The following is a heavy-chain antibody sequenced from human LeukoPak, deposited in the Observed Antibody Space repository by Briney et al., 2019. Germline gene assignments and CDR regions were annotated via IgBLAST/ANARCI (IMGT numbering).Heavy chain of an antibody. Sequence: SETLSLTCSVSGGSIESYYWSWIRQPPGKGLEFIGYIAASGTTKHNPSLKSRVTLSMDTSKNQFSLKLRSVTAADTAVYFCARFPYFEGFDYWGQGTLVTVSS. CDR3: ARFPYFEGFDY. J-gene: IGHJ4*02. CDR2: IAASGTT. V-gene: IGHV4-4*08. D-gene: IGHD3-9*01. CDR1: GGSIESYY.